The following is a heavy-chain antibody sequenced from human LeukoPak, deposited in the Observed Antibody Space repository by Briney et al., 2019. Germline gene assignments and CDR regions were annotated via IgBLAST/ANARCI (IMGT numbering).Heavy chain of an antibody. CDR1: GFTFSNYW. V-gene: IGHV3-74*01. CDR2: INSDGINT. D-gene: IGHD6-19*01. J-gene: IGHJ6*03. Sequence: PGGSLRLSCAASGFTFSNYWMHWVRQAPGKGLVWVSRINSDGINTSYADSVKGRFTISRDNAKNTLNLQMNSLRAEDTAVYYCARSGVAVAGRWNYMDVWGKGTTVTISS. CDR3: ARSGVAVAGRWNYMDV.